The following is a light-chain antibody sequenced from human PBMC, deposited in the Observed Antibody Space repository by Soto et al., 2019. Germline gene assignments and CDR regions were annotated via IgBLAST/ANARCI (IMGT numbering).Light chain of an antibody. CDR1: QSVSST. V-gene: IGKV3-15*01. Sequence: EILMPQSPSTLSVSPGERATLSCRASQSVSSTLAWYQQKPGQAPRLLIYGASTRATGIPARFSGSGSGTEFTLTISSLQSEDFEVYYCQQYNDWPRTFGQGTKVDIK. CDR2: GAS. CDR3: QQYNDWPRT. J-gene: IGKJ1*01.